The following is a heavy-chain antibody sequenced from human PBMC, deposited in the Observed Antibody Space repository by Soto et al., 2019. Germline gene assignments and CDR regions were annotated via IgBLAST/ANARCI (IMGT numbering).Heavy chain of an antibody. CDR1: GGTFSNYP. V-gene: IGHV1-69*12. D-gene: IGHD5-12*01. J-gene: IGHJ2*01. Sequence: QVQLVQSGAEVKKPGSSVKVSCKASGGTFSNYPISWVRQAPGQGLEWMGGIIPIFGTVNYAQKFQGRVTIPADESTSTAYMELSSLRSEDTAVYYCARGNHRWLQLWYFDLWGHGTLVTVSS. CDR2: IIPIFGTV. CDR3: ARGNHRWLQLWYFDL.